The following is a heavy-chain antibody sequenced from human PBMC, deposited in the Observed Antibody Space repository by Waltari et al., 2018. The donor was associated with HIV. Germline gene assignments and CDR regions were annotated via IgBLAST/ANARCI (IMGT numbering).Heavy chain of an antibody. Sequence: EVHLVESGGGLVQPGGSLRLSCAASGFTFSDHSMDWVRQAPGKGLEWVGRIRNKANSYTTEYVASVRGRFTISRDESKNSLSLQMNSLKIEDTAVYYCARGFCGGGSCYSGDYWGQGALVTVSS. CDR1: GFTFSDHS. V-gene: IGHV3-72*01. CDR2: IRNKANSYTT. CDR3: ARGFCGGGSCYSGDY. D-gene: IGHD2-15*01. J-gene: IGHJ4*02.